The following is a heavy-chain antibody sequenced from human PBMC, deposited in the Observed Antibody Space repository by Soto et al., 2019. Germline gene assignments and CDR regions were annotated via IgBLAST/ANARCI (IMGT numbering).Heavy chain of an antibody. J-gene: IGHJ4*02. CDR1: GFTFDDYA. CDR3: ALHPMITFGGVIVPLEIY. D-gene: IGHD3-16*02. V-gene: IGHV3-9*01. CDR2: ISWNSGSI. Sequence: GGSLRLSCAASGFTFDDYAMHWVRQAPGKGLEWVSGISWNSGSIGYADSVKGRFTISRDNAKNSLYLQMNSLRAEDTALYYCALHPMITFGGVIVPLEIYWGQGTLVTVSS.